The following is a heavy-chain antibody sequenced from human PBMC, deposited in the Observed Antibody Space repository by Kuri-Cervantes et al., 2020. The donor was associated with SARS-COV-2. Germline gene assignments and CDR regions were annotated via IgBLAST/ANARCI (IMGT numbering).Heavy chain of an antibody. D-gene: IGHD5-12*01. J-gene: IGHJ4*02. V-gene: IGHV3-21*01. CDR3: ARGISYSGYDLDY. CDR1: GFTFSSYS. CDR2: ISSSSSYI. Sequence: GGSLRLSCAASGFTFSSYSMNWVRQAPGKGLEWVSSISSSSSYIYYADSVKGRFTISRDNAKNSLYLQMNSLRAEDTAVHYCARGISYSGYDLDYWGQGTLVTVSS.